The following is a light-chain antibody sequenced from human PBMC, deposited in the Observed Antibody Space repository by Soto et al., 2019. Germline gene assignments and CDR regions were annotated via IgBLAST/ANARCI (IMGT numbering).Light chain of an antibody. CDR1: HSVNSH. CDR3: QQHKNWPL. Sequence: MMMTHSPATLSVSPGERVTLSCRTSHSVNSHVAWYQQKPGQAPRLLLYGASTRATGIPVRFSGSGFGTEFTLTISSLQSEDFAVYHCQQHKNWPLFGQGTRLEIK. V-gene: IGKV3-15*01. J-gene: IGKJ5*01. CDR2: GAS.